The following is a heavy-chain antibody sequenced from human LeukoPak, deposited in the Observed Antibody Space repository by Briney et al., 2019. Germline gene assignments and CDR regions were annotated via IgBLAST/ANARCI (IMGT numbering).Heavy chain of an antibody. J-gene: IGHJ6*03. CDR1: GGSFSGYY. Sequence: SETLSLTCAVYGGSFSGYYRSWIRQPPGKGLEWIGEINHSGSTNYNPSLKSRVTISVDTSKNQFSLKLSSVTAADTAVYYCARANDYVWGSYRYLYYMDVWSKGTTVTVSS. CDR2: INHSGST. V-gene: IGHV4-34*01. D-gene: IGHD3-16*02. CDR3: ARANDYVWGSYRYLYYMDV.